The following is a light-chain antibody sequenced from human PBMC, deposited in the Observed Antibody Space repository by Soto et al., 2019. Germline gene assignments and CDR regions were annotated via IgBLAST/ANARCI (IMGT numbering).Light chain of an antibody. CDR3: QQRSNWLT. CDR1: QSVSSY. J-gene: IGKJ4*01. CDR2: DAS. V-gene: IGKV3-11*01. Sequence: EIVLTQSPATLSSSPGERATLSCRASQSVSSYLAWYQQKPGQAPRLLIYDASNRATGIPARFSGSVSGTDFTLTISSLEPEDFAVYYCQQRSNWLTFGGGTKVDIK.